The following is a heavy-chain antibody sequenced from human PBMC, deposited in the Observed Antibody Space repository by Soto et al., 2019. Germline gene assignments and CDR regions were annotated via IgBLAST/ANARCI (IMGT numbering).Heavy chain of an antibody. CDR3: ARDANYHDRSGHYYDAFDI. V-gene: IGHV3-7*05. Sequence: EVQLEESGGGLVQPGESLRLSCTASGFTLGTYWMIWLRQAPGKGLEWVANINQDGRKQYQMDSVKGRFTISRDNAKNSLYLQMNSLRAEDTAVYFCARDANYHDRSGHYYDAFDIWGQGTRVTVSS. CDR1: GFTLGTYW. CDR2: INQDGRKQ. J-gene: IGHJ3*02. D-gene: IGHD3-22*01.